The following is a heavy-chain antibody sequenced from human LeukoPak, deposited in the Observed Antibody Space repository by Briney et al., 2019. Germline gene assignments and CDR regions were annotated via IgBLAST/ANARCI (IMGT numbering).Heavy chain of an antibody. J-gene: IGHJ4*02. CDR3: ARDRGYYGSGSYQSD. V-gene: IGHV1-18*01. D-gene: IGHD3-10*01. Sequence: RASVKVSCKASGGTFSSYALNWVRQAPGQGLEWMGWISAYNGNTNYAQKLQGRVTMTTDTSTSTAYMELRSLRSDDTAVYYCARDRGYYGSGSYQSDWGQGTLVTVSS. CDR2: ISAYNGNT. CDR1: GGTFSSYA.